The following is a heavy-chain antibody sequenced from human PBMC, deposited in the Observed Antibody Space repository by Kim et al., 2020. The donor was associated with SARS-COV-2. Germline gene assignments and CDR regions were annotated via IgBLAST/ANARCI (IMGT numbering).Heavy chain of an antibody. D-gene: IGHD6-19*01. V-gene: IGHV1-3*01. CDR3: ARGNSSGWYEDDY. J-gene: IGHJ4*02. Sequence: YSQKFQGRVTITRDTPASTAYMELSSLRSEDTAVYYCARGNSSGWYEDDYWGQGTLVTVSS.